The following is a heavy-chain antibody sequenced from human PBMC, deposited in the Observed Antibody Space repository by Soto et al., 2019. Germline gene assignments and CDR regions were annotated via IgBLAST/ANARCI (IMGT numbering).Heavy chain of an antibody. CDR1: GFTFSSYG. V-gene: IGHV3-33*01. CDR3: ARDDCSGGRCYPDY. D-gene: IGHD2-15*01. Sequence: QVQLVESGGGVVQPGRSLRLSCAASGFTFSSYGMHWVRQAPDKGLEWVAVIWYDGSNKYYADSVKGRFTISRDNSKNTLYLQMNSLRAEDTAVYYCARDDCSGGRCYPDYWGQGTLVTVSS. J-gene: IGHJ4*02. CDR2: IWYDGSNK.